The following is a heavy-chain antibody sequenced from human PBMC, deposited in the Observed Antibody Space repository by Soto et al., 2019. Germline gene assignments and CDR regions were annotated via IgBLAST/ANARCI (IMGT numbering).Heavy chain of an antibody. CDR2: IWYDGSNK. D-gene: IGHD6-19*01. Sequence: GGSLRLSCAASGFTFSSYGMHWVRQAPGKGLEWVAVIWYDGSNKYYADSVKGRFTISRDNSKNTLYLQMNSLRAEDTAVYYCARVNRQWLASADYYYYHGMDVWGQGTTVTSP. J-gene: IGHJ6*02. CDR3: ARVNRQWLASADYYYYHGMDV. CDR1: GFTFSSYG. V-gene: IGHV3-33*01.